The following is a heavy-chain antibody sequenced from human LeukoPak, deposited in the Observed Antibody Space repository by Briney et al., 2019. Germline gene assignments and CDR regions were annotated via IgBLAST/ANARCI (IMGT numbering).Heavy chain of an antibody. D-gene: IGHD2-21*02. J-gene: IGHJ6*02. CDR1: GDSISNYY. CDR2: IYYSGST. Sequence: TSETLSLTCTVSGDSISNYYWSWIRQPPGKGLEWIGYIYYSGSTNYSPSLKSRVTISVDTSKNQFSLRLNSATAADTAVYYCARVDGTAYYAMDVWGQGTTVTVSS. V-gene: IGHV4-59*01. CDR3: ARVDGTAYYAMDV.